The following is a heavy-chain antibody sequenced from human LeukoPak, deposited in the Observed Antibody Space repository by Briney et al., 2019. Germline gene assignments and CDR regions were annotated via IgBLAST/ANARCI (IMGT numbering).Heavy chain of an antibody. CDR1: GFTFSSYS. V-gene: IGHV3-21*01. CDR3: ARDRRVSYYGMDV. CDR2: ISSSSSYI. J-gene: IGHJ6*02. Sequence: PGGSLGLSCAASGFTFSSYSMNWVRQAPGKGLEWVSSISSSSSYIYYADSVKGRFTISRDNAKNSLYLQMNSLRAEDTAVYYCARDRRVSYYGMDVWGQGTTVTVSS. D-gene: IGHD2-8*01.